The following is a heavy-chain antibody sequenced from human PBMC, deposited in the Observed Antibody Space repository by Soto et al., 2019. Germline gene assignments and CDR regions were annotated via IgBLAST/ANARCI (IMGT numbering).Heavy chain of an antibody. CDR1: GGSVSTGVHY. CDR2: IYYSGST. Sequence: QVQLQESGPGLVKPSETLSLTCTVSVSGGSVSTGVHYWSWIRQPPGKGLEWIGYIYYSGSTNYTPSLKSQVTISVDTSKNQFSLKLTSVTAADTAVYYCARGYYTSWYWFDRWGRGTLVTVSS. V-gene: IGHV4-61*08. CDR3: ARGYYTSWYWFDR. J-gene: IGHJ2*01. D-gene: IGHD6-13*01.